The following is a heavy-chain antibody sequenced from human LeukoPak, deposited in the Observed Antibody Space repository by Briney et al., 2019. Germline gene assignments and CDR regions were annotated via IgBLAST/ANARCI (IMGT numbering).Heavy chain of an antibody. Sequence: SGRSLRLSCAASGFTFDDYAMHWVRQAPGKGLEWVSGISWNSGSIGYADSVKGRFTISRDNAKNSLYLQMNSLRAEDTALYYCAKDMGQWLVRFDYWGQGTLVTVSS. V-gene: IGHV3-9*01. CDR3: AKDMGQWLVRFDY. J-gene: IGHJ4*02. D-gene: IGHD6-19*01. CDR1: GFTFDDYA. CDR2: ISWNSGSI.